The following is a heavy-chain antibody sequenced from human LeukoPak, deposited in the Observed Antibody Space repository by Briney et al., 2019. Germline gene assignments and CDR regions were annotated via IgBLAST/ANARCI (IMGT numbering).Heavy chain of an antibody. CDR1: GGSLSSGDYY. J-gene: IGHJ4*02. CDR2: IYYSGST. Sequence: SETLSLTCTVSGGSLSSGDYYWSWIRQPPGKGLEWLGYIYYSGSTYYNPSLKSRVTISVDTSKNQFSLKLSSVTAADTAVYYCARANTYYDFWSIDYWGQGTLVTVSS. D-gene: IGHD3-3*01. V-gene: IGHV4-30-4*01. CDR3: ARANTYYDFWSIDY.